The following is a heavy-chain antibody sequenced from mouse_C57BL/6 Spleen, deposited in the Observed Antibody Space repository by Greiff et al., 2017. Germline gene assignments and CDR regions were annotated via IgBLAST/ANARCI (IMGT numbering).Heavy chain of an antibody. CDR3: TRWITTVVARDYFDY. J-gene: IGHJ2*01. D-gene: IGHD1-1*01. CDR2: IDPETGGT. CDR1: GYTFTDYE. V-gene: IGHV1-15*01. Sequence: QVQLQQSGAELVRPGASVTLSCKASGYTFTDYEMHWVKQTPVHGLEWIGAIDPETGGTAYNQKFKGKAILTADKSSSTAYMELRSLTSEDSAVYYCTRWITTVVARDYFDYWGQGTTLTVSS.